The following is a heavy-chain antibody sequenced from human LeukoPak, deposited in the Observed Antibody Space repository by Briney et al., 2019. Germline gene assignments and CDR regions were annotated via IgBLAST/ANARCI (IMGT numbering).Heavy chain of an antibody. V-gene: IGHV4-59*12. D-gene: IGHD6-13*01. CDR1: GGSISGTYY. J-gene: IGHJ4*02. CDR3: ARELAAAGPNDY. Sequence: SETLSLTCTVSGGSISGTYYWSWIRQPPGKGLEWIGYIYYTGTTDSNPSLKSRVTISLDTSKNQFSLRLSSVTAADTAVYYCARELAAAGPNDYWGQGTLVTVSS. CDR2: IYYTGTT.